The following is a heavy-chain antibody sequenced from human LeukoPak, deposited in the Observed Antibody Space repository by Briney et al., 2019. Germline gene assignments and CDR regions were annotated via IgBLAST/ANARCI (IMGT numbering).Heavy chain of an antibody. D-gene: IGHD7-27*01. CDR2: MTTSDGNT. Sequence: GGSLRLSCAASGFTFSSYTMSWVRQAPGKGLEWVSTMTTSDGNTYYADSVKGRFTISRDNSKNTLFLQMNSLRAEDTAVYYCAKDGGLWVSAHWGDSWGRGTLVTVSS. CDR1: GFTFSSYT. CDR3: AKDGGLWVSAHWGDS. J-gene: IGHJ4*02. V-gene: IGHV3-23*01.